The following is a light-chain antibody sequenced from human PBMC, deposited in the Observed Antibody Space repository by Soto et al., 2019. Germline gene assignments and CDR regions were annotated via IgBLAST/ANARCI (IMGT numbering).Light chain of an antibody. CDR1: QSVSSNY. CDR2: GAS. Sequence: EIVLTQSPGTLSLSPGERATLSCRASQSVSSNYLAWYQQKRGQAPRLLIYGASSRATGIPTRFSGSGSGKDFTLTISRLEPEYFAVYYCQHYDTSPRTFGQGTKVEI. V-gene: IGKV3-20*01. CDR3: QHYDTSPRT. J-gene: IGKJ1*01.